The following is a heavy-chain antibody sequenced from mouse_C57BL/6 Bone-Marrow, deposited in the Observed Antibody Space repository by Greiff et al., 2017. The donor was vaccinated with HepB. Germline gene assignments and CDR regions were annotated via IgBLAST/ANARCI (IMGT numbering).Heavy chain of an antibody. CDR3: TRSPYDYRGYYFDY. CDR1: GYTFTDYE. V-gene: IGHV1-15*01. Sequence: VKLMESGAELVRPGASVTLSCKASGYTFTDYEMHWVKQTPVHGLEWIGAIDPETGGTAYNQKFKGKAILTADKSSSTAYMELRSLTSEDSAVYYCTRSPYDYRGYYFDYWGQGTTLTVSS. D-gene: IGHD2-4*01. J-gene: IGHJ2*01. CDR2: IDPETGGT.